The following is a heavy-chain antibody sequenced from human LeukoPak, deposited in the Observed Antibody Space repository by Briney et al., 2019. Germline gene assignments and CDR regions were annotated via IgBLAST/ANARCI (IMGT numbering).Heavy chain of an antibody. CDR1: GFTFRTYC. CDR2: IKQDGSEK. CDR3: ARESTTWTNWFDP. Sequence: GGSLRLSCAASGFTFRTYCMSWVRQAPGKGLEWVANIKQDGSEKYYVDSVKGRFTISRDNAKNSLYLQMNSLRAEDTAVYYCARESTTWTNWFDPWGQGTLVTVSS. D-gene: IGHD1-1*01. J-gene: IGHJ5*02. V-gene: IGHV3-7*01.